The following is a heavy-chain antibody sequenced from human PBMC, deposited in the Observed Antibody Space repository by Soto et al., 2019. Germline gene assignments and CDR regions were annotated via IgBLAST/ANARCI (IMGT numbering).Heavy chain of an antibody. CDR1: GGSISSYY. Sequence: SETLSLTCTVSGGSISSYYWSWIRQPPGKGLEWIGYIYYSGSTNYNPSLKSRVTISVDTSKNQFSLKLSSVTAADTAVYYCARDSSSWYYFDYWGQGTLVTVSS. CDR2: IYYSGST. V-gene: IGHV4-59*01. D-gene: IGHD6-13*01. J-gene: IGHJ4*02. CDR3: ARDSSSWYYFDY.